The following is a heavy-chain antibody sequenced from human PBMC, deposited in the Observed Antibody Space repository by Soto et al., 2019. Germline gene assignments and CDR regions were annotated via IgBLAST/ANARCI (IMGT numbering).Heavy chain of an antibody. J-gene: IGHJ6*03. CDR1: GFTFSNYW. D-gene: IGHD2-15*01. CDR3: ARGDCVGGTCYSLAGSFYYYMYV. Sequence: EVQLVESGGGLVQPGGSLRLSCAASGFTFSNYWMYWVRQAPGKGLEWVSRINSDGSVSSYADSVKGRLTISRDNVKNPLYLKMDSLRDEDTALYYCARGDCVGGTCYSLAGSFYYYMYVWGKWTTVTVFS. CDR2: INSDGSVS. V-gene: IGHV3-74*02.